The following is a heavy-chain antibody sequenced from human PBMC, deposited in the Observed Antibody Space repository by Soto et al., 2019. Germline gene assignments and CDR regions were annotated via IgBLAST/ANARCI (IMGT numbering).Heavy chain of an antibody. J-gene: IGHJ3*02. Sequence: ASVKVSCKASGYTFTSYGISWLRQAPGQGLEWMGWISAYNGNTNYAQKLQGRVTMTTDTSTSTAYMELRSLRSDDTAVYYCARDGPSSLQWELLEAFDIWGQGTMVTVSS. V-gene: IGHV1-18*04. D-gene: IGHD1-26*01. CDR2: ISAYNGNT. CDR3: ARDGPSSLQWELLEAFDI. CDR1: GYTFTSYG.